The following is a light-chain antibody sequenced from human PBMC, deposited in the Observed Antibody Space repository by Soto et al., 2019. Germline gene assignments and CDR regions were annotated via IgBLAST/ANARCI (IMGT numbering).Light chain of an antibody. V-gene: IGLV1-44*01. CDR1: TSNIGDNT. Sequence: QSVLTQPPSASETPGQRVAISCSGSTSNIGDNTVHWYQQLPGTAPKLLIYNNDRRPSGVPDRFSGSKSGTSASPAISGLQSEDEADYYCSSYTTSSTPVLFGGGTKLTVL. CDR3: SSYTTSSTPVL. J-gene: IGLJ2*01. CDR2: NND.